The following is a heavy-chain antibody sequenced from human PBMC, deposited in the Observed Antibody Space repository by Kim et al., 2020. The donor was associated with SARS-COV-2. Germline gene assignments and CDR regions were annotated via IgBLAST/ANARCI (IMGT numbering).Heavy chain of an antibody. V-gene: IGHV3-30*18. CDR2: ISYDGSNK. CDR3: AKGGDIVVVPAAGMDV. Sequence: GGSLRLSCAASGFTFSSYGMHWVRQAPGKGLEWVAVISYDGSNKYYADSVKGRFTISRDNSKNTLYLQMNSLRAEDTAVYYCAKGGDIVVVPAAGMDVWG. D-gene: IGHD2-2*01. J-gene: IGHJ6*01. CDR1: GFTFSSYG.